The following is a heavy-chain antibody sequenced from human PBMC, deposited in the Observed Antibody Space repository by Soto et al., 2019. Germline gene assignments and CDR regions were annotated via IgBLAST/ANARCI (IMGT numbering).Heavy chain of an antibody. D-gene: IGHD1-20*01. Sequence: QSLSVTCGISWDGSVCNSAAGNWIKQSPSRGLEWLGRTYYRSKWYNDYAVSVKSRITINPDTSKNQFSLQLSSVTPEDTAVYYCARAEYNRASFAYWGQGIMVTVPQ. CDR1: WDGSVCNSAA. J-gene: IGHJ4*02. CDR3: ARAEYNRASFAY. CDR2: TYYRSKWYN. V-gene: IGHV6-1*01.